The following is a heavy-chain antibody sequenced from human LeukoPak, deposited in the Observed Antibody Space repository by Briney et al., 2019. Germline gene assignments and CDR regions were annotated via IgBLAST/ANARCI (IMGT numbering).Heavy chain of an antibody. CDR1: GYTFTSYG. J-gene: IGHJ5*02. D-gene: IGHD3-3*01. CDR3: ARGGYDFWSGYYTGNWFDP. Sequence: GASVKVSCKASGYTFTSYGISWVRQAPGQGLEWMGWISAYNGNTNYAQKLQGRVTMTTDASTSTAYMELRSLRSDDTAVYYCARGGYDFWSGYYTGNWFDPWGQGTLVTVSS. CDR2: ISAYNGNT. V-gene: IGHV1-18*01.